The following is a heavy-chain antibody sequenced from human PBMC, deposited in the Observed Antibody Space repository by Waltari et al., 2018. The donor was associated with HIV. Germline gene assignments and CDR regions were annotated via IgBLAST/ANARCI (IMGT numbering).Heavy chain of an antibody. V-gene: IGHV3-43D*04. D-gene: IGHD2-21*01. CDR2: TTWDNEVT. Sequence: EVRLVESGGRVARPGESLRLYCAASGFAFVSFGMAWVRQVQGKGLQWLPLTTWDNEVTHHADFVMVRFGTSKDNNKQSFSLYLGRVREDDSGLYYCVKLRISGTLLAAGGVAFEHWSRGTVVTVSS. CDR3: VKLRISGTLLAAGGVAFEH. CDR1: GFAFVSFG. J-gene: IGHJ4*02.